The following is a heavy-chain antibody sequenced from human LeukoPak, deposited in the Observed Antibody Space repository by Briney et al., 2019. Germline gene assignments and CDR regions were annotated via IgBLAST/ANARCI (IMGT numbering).Heavy chain of an antibody. Sequence: GGSLRLSCAASGFTFSSYVMHWVRQAPGKGLEWVAIISYDGSNEYYADSAKGRFTISRDNSKNTLFLQLNSLRAEDTARYYCAKLTYNDFWSGSGADYYYMDVWGRGTTVTVSS. V-gene: IGHV3-30*04. CDR3: AKLTYNDFWSGSGADYYYMDV. D-gene: IGHD3-3*01. CDR1: GFTFSSYV. CDR2: ISYDGSNE. J-gene: IGHJ6*03.